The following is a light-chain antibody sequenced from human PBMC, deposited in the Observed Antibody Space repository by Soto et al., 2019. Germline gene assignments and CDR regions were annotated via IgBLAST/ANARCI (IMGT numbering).Light chain of an antibody. CDR3: QQYGSSPRT. J-gene: IGKJ1*01. Sequence: IVLRHYPATLPLSPGERATLSCRASQSVSSSYLAWYQQKPGQAPRLLIYGASSRATGIPDRFSGSGSGTDFTLTISRLEPEDFAVYYCQQYGSSPRTFGQGTKVDIK. CDR1: QSVSSSY. V-gene: IGKV3-20*01. CDR2: GAS.